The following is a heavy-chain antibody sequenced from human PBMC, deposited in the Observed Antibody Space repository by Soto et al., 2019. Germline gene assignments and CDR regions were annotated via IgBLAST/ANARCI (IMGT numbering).Heavy chain of an antibody. J-gene: IGHJ4*02. CDR3: ARGDMITFGGVIVFDY. D-gene: IGHD3-16*02. V-gene: IGHV3-48*01. CDR1: GFTFSSYS. Sequence: GGSLRLSCAASGFTFSSYSMNWVRQAPGKGQEWVSYIISSSSTIYYADSVKGRFTISRDNAKNSLFLQMNSLRAEDTVVYYCARGDMITFGGVIVFDYWGQGTLVTVSS. CDR2: IISSSSTI.